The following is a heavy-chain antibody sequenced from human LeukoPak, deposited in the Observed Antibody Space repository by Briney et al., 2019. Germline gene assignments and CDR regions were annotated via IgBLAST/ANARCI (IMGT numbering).Heavy chain of an antibody. V-gene: IGHV4-39*01. Sequence: PSETLSLTCTVSGGSISSSTYYWGWIRQPPGKGLEWIGSIYYSGSTYYNPSLRSRITISVDTSKNQFSLKLSSVTAADTVLYYCARHGTEWELLFFDCWGQGTLVTVSS. J-gene: IGHJ4*02. D-gene: IGHD1-26*01. CDR2: IYYSGST. CDR3: ARHGTEWELLFFDC. CDR1: GGSISSSTYY.